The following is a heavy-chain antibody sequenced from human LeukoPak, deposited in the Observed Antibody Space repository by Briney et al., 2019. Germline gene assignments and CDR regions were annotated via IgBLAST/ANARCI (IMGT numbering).Heavy chain of an antibody. J-gene: IGHJ6*04. CDR1: GFTFSSYS. CDR3: ARDLRRPRTLGYCSGGSCYSPDV. Sequence: GGSLRLSCAASGFTFSSYSMNWVRQAPGKGLEWVSYISSSSSTIYYADSVKGRFTISRDNAKNSLYLQMNSLRAEDTAVYYCARDLRRPRTLGYCSGGSCYSPDVWGKGTTVTVSS. D-gene: IGHD2-15*01. V-gene: IGHV3-48*01. CDR2: ISSSSSTI.